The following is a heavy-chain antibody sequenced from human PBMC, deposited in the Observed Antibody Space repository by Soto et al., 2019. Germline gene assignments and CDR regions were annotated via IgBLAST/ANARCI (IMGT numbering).Heavy chain of an antibody. Sequence: AKAKVSCKASGYTFNSYAMHWVRQAPGQRLEWMGWISAYNGNTHYAQKLQGRVTMTTDTSTSTAYMELRSLRSDDTAVYYCSIVAAAGTWWSDPWGQGTLVTVSS. CDR3: SIVAAAGTWWSDP. J-gene: IGHJ5*02. CDR2: ISAYNGNT. D-gene: IGHD6-13*01. V-gene: IGHV1-18*01. CDR1: GYTFNSYA.